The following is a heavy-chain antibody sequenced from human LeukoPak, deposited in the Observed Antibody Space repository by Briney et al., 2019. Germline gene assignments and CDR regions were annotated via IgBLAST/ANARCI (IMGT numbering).Heavy chain of an antibody. V-gene: IGHV4-39*01. J-gene: IGHJ4*02. CDR1: GGSINSRSYY. Sequence: SETLSLSCTVSGGSINSRSYYWGWIRQPPGKGLEWIGSIYYGGSTYYNPSLTSRVTILVDTSENQFSLRLSSVTAADTAVYFCARLGDYDSGSGGYWGQGTLVTVSS. CDR3: ARLGDYDSGSGGY. D-gene: IGHD3-10*01. CDR2: IYYGGST.